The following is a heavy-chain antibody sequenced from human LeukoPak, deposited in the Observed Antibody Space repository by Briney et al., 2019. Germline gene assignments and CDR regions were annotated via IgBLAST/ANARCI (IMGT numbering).Heavy chain of an antibody. CDR3: ARRYYFDY. V-gene: IGHV3-23*01. Sequence: PGGSLRLSCAASGFTFSSYAMSWVRQAPGKGLEWVSFISGSGDTTYYADSVKGRFTISRDNAKNSLYLQMNSLRAEDTAVYYCARRYYFDYWGQGTLVTVSS. J-gene: IGHJ4*02. CDR1: GFTFSSYA. CDR2: ISGSGDTT.